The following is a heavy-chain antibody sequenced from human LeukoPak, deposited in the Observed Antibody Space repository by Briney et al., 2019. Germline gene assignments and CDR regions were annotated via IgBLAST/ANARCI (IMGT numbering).Heavy chain of an antibody. Sequence: PGGSLRLSCAASGFTFWMSWFRQAPGKGLEWVGFIRSKAYGGTTEYAASVKGRFTISGDDSKSIAYLQMNSLKTEDTAVYYCTRDRVGATTRFNYWGQGTLVTVSS. CDR3: TRDRVGATTRFNY. V-gene: IGHV3-49*03. D-gene: IGHD1-26*01. CDR1: GFTFW. J-gene: IGHJ4*02. CDR2: IRSKAYGGTT.